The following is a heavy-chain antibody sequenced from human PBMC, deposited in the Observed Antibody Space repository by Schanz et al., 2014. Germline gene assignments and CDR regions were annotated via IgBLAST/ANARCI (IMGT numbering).Heavy chain of an antibody. J-gene: IGHJ4*02. CDR1: GFSFSSYA. CDR3: AKSQGSSFDS. CDR2: FNDGGVNK. V-gene: IGHV3-23*01. D-gene: IGHD6-13*01. Sequence: EVQLLESGGGLVEPGGSLRLSCAASGFSFSSYAMGWVRQARGKGLEWVSSFNDGGVNKYYADSVKGRFTISSDNSKSPLYLQMSSLRAEDTAVYYCAKSQGSSFDSWGQGTLVTVSS.